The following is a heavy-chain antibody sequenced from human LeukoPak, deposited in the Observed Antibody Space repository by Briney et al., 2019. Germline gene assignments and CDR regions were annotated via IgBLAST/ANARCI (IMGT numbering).Heavy chain of an antibody. CDR1: RFCFSRYG. CDR3: AREVAPLYFHYGMDV. D-gene: IGHD2-21*01. CDR2: TWYDGRNN. J-gene: IGHJ6*01. V-gene: IGHV3-33*08. Sequence: GSLRLSCAASRFCFSRYGMTWVRQAPGKGLEWVAVTWYDGRNNYYAASVKGRFTISRDDSKTTVYLLMNSLRAEDTAVYYCAREVAPLYFHYGMDVWGEGTTVTVSS.